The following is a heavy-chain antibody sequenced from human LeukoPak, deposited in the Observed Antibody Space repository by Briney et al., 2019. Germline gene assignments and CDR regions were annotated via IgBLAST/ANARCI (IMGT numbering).Heavy chain of an antibody. V-gene: IGHV3-48*03. CDR3: ARRRSGNLDY. CDR1: GFTFSNYY. D-gene: IGHD3-10*01. Sequence: GGSLTLSCAASGFTFSNYYMNWVRQAPGRGLEWVSYISSSGSTIYYADSAKGRFTISRDNAKNSLYREMNSLRAEDTAVYYCARRRSGNLDYWGQGTLVTVSS. CDR2: ISSSGSTI. J-gene: IGHJ4*02.